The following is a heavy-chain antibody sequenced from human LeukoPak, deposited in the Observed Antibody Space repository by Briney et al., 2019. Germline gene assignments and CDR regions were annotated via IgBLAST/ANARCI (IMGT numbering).Heavy chain of an antibody. CDR2: ISSSSSYI. CDR1: GFTFSSYS. V-gene: IGHV3-21*01. J-gene: IGHJ4*02. Sequence: PGGSLRLSCAASGFTFSSYSMNWVRQAPGTGLEWVSSISSSSSYIYYADSVKGRFTISRDNAKNSLYLQMNSLKAEDTAVYYCARFYYYDSSGYLYWGQGTLVTVSS. CDR3: ARFYYYDSSGYLY. D-gene: IGHD3-22*01.